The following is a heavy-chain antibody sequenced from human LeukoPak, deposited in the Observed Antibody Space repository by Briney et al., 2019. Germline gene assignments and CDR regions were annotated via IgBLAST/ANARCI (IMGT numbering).Heavy chain of an antibody. J-gene: IGHJ4*02. CDR3: ARENNGAY. CDR2: IKEDGSKI. CDR1: GFTFSSYW. Sequence: GGSLRLSCAASGFTFSSYWMSWVRQAPGKGLERVANIKEDGSKIYYVDSVKGRFTISRDNARNSLYLQMDSLGAEDTAVYYCARENNGAYWGQGTLVTVSS. V-gene: IGHV3-7*01. D-gene: IGHD2-8*01.